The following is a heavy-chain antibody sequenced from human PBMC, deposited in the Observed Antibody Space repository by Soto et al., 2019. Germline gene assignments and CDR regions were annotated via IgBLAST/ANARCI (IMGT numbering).Heavy chain of an antibody. CDR3: ARDGDCSGGSCYSRGGYFDY. V-gene: IGHV3-30-3*01. D-gene: IGHD2-15*01. CDR2: ISYDGSNK. J-gene: IGHJ4*02. CDR1: GFTFSSYA. Sequence: QVQLVESGGGVVQPGRSLRLSCAASGFTFSSYAMHWVRQAPGKGLEWVAVISYDGSNKYYADSVKGRFTISRDNSKNTLYLQMNSLRAEDTAVYYCARDGDCSGGSCYSRGGYFDYWGQGTLFTVSS.